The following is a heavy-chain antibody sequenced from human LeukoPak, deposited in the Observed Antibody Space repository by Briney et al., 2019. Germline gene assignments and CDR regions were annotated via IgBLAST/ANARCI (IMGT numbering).Heavy chain of an antibody. Sequence: GGSLRLSCAASGFTFSSYGMHWVRQAPGKGLEWEAVIWYDGSNKYYADSVKGRFTISRDNSKNTLYLQMNSLRAEDTAVYYCARDWMPAMVSPSYYYYGMDVWGQGTTVTVSS. CDR3: ARDWMPAMVSPSYYYYGMDV. CDR1: GFTFSSYG. J-gene: IGHJ6*02. D-gene: IGHD5-18*01. V-gene: IGHV3-33*01. CDR2: IWYDGSNK.